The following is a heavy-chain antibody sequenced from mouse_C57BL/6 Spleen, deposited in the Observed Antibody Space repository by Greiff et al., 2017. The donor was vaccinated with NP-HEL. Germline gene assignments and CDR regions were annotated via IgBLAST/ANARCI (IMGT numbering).Heavy chain of an antibody. CDR2: IWSEGGT. D-gene: IGHD1-1*01. Sequence: QVHVKQSGPGLVAPSQSLSITCTVSGFSLTSYGVHWVRQPPGQGLEWLVVIWSEGGTTYNSALKSRLSISKDNSKSQVFLKMNSLQTDDTAMYYCARGGYYGSSHYWYFDVWGTGTTVTVSS. V-gene: IGHV2-6*03. J-gene: IGHJ1*03. CDR1: GFSLTSYG. CDR3: ARGGYYGSSHYWYFDV.